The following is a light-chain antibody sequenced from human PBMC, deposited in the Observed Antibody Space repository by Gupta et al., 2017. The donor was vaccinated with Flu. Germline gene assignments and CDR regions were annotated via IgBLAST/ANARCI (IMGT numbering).Light chain of an antibody. CDR3: LQGGHWPLA. CDR2: QVS. CDR1: HGLVTRDGNTY. Sequence: ISCCSSHGLVTRDGNTYLPWFQQRSGQSPRRLIYQVSYRASGVPDRFSGSGSGTDFTLTISRVEPEDVGIYFCLQGGHWPLAFGPGTKVEIK. J-gene: IGKJ1*01. V-gene: IGKV2-30*01.